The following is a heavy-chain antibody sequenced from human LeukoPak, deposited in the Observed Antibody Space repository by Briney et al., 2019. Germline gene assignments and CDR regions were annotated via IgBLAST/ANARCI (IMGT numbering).Heavy chain of an antibody. D-gene: IGHD5-18*01. Sequence: PGGSLRLSCAASGFSFSTYSMSWVRQAPGKGLEWVSAISGSGGSTYYADSVKGRFTISRDNSKNTLYLQMNSLRAEDTAVYYCAKTRASRRNSYGHTFDYWGQGTLVTVSS. J-gene: IGHJ4*02. CDR1: GFSFSTYS. CDR3: AKTRASRRNSYGHTFDY. CDR2: ISGSGGST. V-gene: IGHV3-23*01.